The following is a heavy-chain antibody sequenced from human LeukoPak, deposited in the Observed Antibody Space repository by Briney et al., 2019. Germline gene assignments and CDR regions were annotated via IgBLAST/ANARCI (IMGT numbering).Heavy chain of an antibody. CDR1: GYTFTGYY. J-gene: IGHJ5*02. CDR2: INPNRGGT. Sequence: ASVKVSCKASGYTFTGYYMHWVRQAPGQGLEWMGWINPNRGGTNYAQKFQGRVTMTRDTSISTAYMELSRLRSDDTAVYYCARPTDCSGGSCSPNIVWFDPWGQGTLVTVSS. CDR3: ARPTDCSGGSCSPNIVWFDP. D-gene: IGHD2-15*01. V-gene: IGHV1-2*02.